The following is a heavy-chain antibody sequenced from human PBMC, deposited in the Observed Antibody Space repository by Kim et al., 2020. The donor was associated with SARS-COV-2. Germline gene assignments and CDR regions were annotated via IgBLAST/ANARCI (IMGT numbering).Heavy chain of an antibody. V-gene: IGHV4-59*13. D-gene: IGHD3-10*01. CDR2: IYYSGST. CDR1: GGSISSYY. J-gene: IGHJ4*02. Sequence: SETLSLPCTVSGGSISSYYWSWIRQPPGKGLEWIGYIYYSGSTNYNPSLKSRVTISVDTSRNQFSLKLSSVTAADTAVYYCASTLWFGEHPPIWGQGTLVTVSS. CDR3: ASTLWFGEHPPI.